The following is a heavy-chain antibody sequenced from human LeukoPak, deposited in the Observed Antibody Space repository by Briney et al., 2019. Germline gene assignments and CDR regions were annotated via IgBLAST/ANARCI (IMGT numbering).Heavy chain of an antibody. V-gene: IGHV3-7*03. CDR1: GFTFGDFW. Sequence: GGSLRLSCAASGFTFGDFWMSWVRQAPGKGLEWVANIDHVAETWSYVTSVRGRFTISRDNAKNTLFLQMSSLRVEDTAIYYCARELVVGAKSSFDHWGQGTLVTVSS. D-gene: IGHD2-21*01. CDR2: IDHVAETW. CDR3: ARELVVGAKSSFDH. J-gene: IGHJ4*02.